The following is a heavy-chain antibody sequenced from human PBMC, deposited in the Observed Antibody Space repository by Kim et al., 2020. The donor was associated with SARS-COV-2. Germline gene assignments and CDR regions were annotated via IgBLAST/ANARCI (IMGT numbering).Heavy chain of an antibody. CDR1: GFTFSSYD. V-gene: IGHV3-13*04. J-gene: IGHJ6*02. CDR3: ARDRDSYGMDV. Sequence: GGSLRLSCAASGFTFSSYDMHWVRQATGKGLEWVSAIGTAGDTYYPGSVKGRFTISRENAKNSLYLQMNSLRAGDTAVYYCARDRDSYGMDVWGQGTTVTVSS. D-gene: IGHD3-10*01. CDR2: IGTAGDT.